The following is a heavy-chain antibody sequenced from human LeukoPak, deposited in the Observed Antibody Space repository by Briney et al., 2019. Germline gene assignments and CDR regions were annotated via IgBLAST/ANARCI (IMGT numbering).Heavy chain of an antibody. CDR1: GYTFTGYY. J-gene: IGHJ4*02. CDR3: ARVGSSGWYVHPTLDY. V-gene: IGHV1-2*02. CDR2: INPNSGDT. Sequence: GASVTVSCKASGYTFTGYYMHWVRQAPGQGLEWMGWINPNSGDTNYAQKFQGRVTVTRETSISTAYMELGRLRSDDTAVYYCARVGSSGWYVHPTLDYWGQGTLLTVSS. D-gene: IGHD6-19*01.